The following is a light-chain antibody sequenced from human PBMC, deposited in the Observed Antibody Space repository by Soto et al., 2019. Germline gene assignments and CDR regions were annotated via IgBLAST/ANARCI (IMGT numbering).Light chain of an antibody. Sequence: DVVMTQSPLSLPVTLGQPASISCMSSQSLVNGDGNTFLNWFQQRPGQSPRRLIYKVSYRDSGVPDRFSGSGSGTNFTLKISSVEADDFATYYCQQYDSFSVTFGQGTKVDIK. CDR1: QSLVNGDGNTF. CDR2: KVS. V-gene: IGKV2-30*01. CDR3: QQYDSFSVT. J-gene: IGKJ1*01.